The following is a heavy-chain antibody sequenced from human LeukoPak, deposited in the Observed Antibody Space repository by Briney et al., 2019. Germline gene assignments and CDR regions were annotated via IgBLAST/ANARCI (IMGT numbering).Heavy chain of an antibody. CDR1: GYSFTNYW. CDR2: IYPGDSET. Sequence: GESLKISCKGSGYSFTNYWIGWVRQMPGQGLEWMGIIYPGDSETRYSPSFQGQVTMSADKSISTAYLQWSSLKASDTAMYYCARLIAVAGTPFDYWGRGTLVTVSS. CDR3: ARLIAVAGTPFDY. J-gene: IGHJ4*02. D-gene: IGHD6-19*01. V-gene: IGHV5-51*01.